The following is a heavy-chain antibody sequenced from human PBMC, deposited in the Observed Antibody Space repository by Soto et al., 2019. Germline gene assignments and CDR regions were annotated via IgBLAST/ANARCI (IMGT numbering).Heavy chain of an antibody. V-gene: IGHV1-8*01. J-gene: IGHJ6*02. CDR2: MNHNSGNT. CDR1: GYTFTSYD. CDR3: ARVRQWYFYYYYGMDV. D-gene: IGHD6-19*01. Sequence: ASVKVSCKASGYTFTSYDINWVRQATGQGLEWMGWMNHNSGNTGYAQNFQGRVTMTRNTSISKAYMELSSLRSEDTAVSYCARVRQWYFYYYYGMDVWGQGTTVTVSS.